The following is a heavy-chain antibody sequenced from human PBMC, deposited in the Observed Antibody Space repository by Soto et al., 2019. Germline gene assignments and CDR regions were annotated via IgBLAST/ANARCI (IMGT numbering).Heavy chain of an antibody. V-gene: IGHV1-18*04. CDR1: GYTFAYYE. Sequence: QVQLVQSGAEVKKPGASVKVSCKASGYTFAYYEITWVRQAPGQGLEWMGWISAYSGNRNYAQKLQGRLTMTTDTSTNTASMELRSLTSDDTAMYYCARVVKAGDYGDYGKYYFDYWGHGTLVTVSS. CDR3: ARVVKAGDYGDYGKYYFDY. J-gene: IGHJ4*01. D-gene: IGHD4-17*01. CDR2: ISAYSGNR.